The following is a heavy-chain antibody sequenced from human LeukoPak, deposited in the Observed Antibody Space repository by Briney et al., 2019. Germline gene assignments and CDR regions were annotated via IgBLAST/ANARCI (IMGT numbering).Heavy chain of an antibody. Sequence: PGGSLRLSCETTEFTFIGYAMNWVRQAPGKGLEWVSVISRSGGYTNYADSVKGRFTISRDNSKNTLYLQMNSLRAEYTALYYCAKEGHLEGWGQGTLVTVSS. V-gene: IGHV3-23*01. J-gene: IGHJ4*02. D-gene: IGHD1-1*01. CDR2: ISRSGGYT. CDR1: EFTFIGYA. CDR3: AKEGHLEG.